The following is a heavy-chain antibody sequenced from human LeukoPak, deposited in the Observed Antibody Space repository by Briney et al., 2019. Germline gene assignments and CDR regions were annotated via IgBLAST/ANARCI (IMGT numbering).Heavy chain of an antibody. CDR3: TRVARAFARYFDL. CDR1: GFTFGDYA. CDR2: IRSKAYGGAT. Sequence: GGSLRLSCTASGFTFGDYAMSWVRQAPGKGLEWVGFIRSKAYGGATEYAASVKGRFTISRDDSKSIAYLQMNSLKTEDTAVYYCTRVARAFARYFDLWGRGTLVTVSS. J-gene: IGHJ2*01. D-gene: IGHD3-10*01. V-gene: IGHV3-49*04.